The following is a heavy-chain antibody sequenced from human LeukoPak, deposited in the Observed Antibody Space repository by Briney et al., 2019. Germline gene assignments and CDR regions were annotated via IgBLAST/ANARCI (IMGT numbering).Heavy chain of an antibody. Sequence: GESLKISCKGSGYSFTSYWISWVRQMPGKGLEWMGIIYPGDSDTRYSPSFQGQVTISADKSISTAYLQWSSLKASDTAMYYCARHDGFTGYSSSWYPLDYWGQGTLVTVSS. J-gene: IGHJ4*02. CDR3: ARHDGFTGYSSSWYPLDY. CDR1: GYSFTSYW. D-gene: IGHD6-13*01. V-gene: IGHV5-51*01. CDR2: IYPGDSDT.